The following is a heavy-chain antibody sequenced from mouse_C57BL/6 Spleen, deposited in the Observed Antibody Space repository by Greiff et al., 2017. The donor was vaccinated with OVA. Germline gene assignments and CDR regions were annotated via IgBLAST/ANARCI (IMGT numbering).Heavy chain of an antibody. CDR2: IYPSDSET. Sequence: QVQLQQPGAELVRPGSSVKLSCKASGYTFTSYWMDWVKQRPGQGLEWIGNIYPSDSETHYNHKFKDKATLTVAKSSSTAYMQLSSLTTEDSAVYYGERRGYYGSSALAYWGQGTLVTVSA. CDR1: GYTFTSYW. V-gene: IGHV1-61*01. CDR3: ERRGYYGSSALAY. J-gene: IGHJ3*01. D-gene: IGHD1-1*01.